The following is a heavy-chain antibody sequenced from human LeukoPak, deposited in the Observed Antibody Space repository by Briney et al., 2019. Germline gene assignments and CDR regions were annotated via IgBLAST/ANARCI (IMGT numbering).Heavy chain of an antibody. V-gene: IGHV4-34*01. CDR3: ARGDWLSGYYYLLDY. Sequence: PSETLSLTCAVYGGSFSGYYWTWIRQPPGKGPEWIGEINHIGTTKFNPSLKSRITISVDTSKNQFSLKLSSVTAADTAVYYCARGDWLSGYYYLLDYWGQGALVTVSS. CDR2: INHIGTT. CDR1: GGSFSGYY. J-gene: IGHJ4*02. D-gene: IGHD3-22*01.